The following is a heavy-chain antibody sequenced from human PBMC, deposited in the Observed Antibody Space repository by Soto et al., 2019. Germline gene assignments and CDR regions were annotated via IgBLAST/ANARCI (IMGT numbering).Heavy chain of an antibody. V-gene: IGHV6-1*01. D-gene: IGHD2-8*01. CDR2: TYYRSKWYN. Sequence: SLTLSLTCAVFGFSVSRNSAAWNWIRQSLSRGLEWLGRTYYRSKWYNDYAVPVKSRITINPDTSKNQFSLQLNSVTPEYTAVYYCARDGVGNAYDYWGQGTLVTVSS. J-gene: IGHJ4*02. CDR3: ARDGVGNAYDY. CDR1: GFSVSRNSAA.